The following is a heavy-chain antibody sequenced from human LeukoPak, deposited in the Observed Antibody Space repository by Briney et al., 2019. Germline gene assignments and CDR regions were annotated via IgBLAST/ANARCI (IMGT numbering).Heavy chain of an antibody. V-gene: IGHV3-23*01. CDR2: ISGSGGST. D-gene: IGHD3-3*01. CDR1: GFTFSSYA. J-gene: IGHJ4*02. Sequence: GGSLRLSCAASGFTFSSYATSWVRQAPGKGLEWVSAISGSGGSTYYADSVKGRFTISRDNSKNTLYLQMNSLRAEDTAVYYCAKVRPAIFGPEGFDYWGQGTLVTVSS. CDR3: AKVRPAIFGPEGFDY.